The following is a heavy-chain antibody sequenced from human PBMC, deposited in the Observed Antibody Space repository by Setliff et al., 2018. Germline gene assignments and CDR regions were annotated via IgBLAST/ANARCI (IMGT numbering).Heavy chain of an antibody. Sequence: ASVKVSCKASGYTFTSYDINWVRQATGQGLEWMGWMNPNSGNTGYAQKFHGRVTMTRNTSISTAYMELNSLRSEDTAVYFCARAPAYVGNLMVVVTTEGYYFDSGGQGTLVTVSS. CDR1: GYTFTSYD. J-gene: IGHJ4*02. CDR3: ARAPAYVGNLMVVVTTEGYYFDS. D-gene: IGHD3-22*01. CDR2: MNPNSGNT. V-gene: IGHV1-8*01.